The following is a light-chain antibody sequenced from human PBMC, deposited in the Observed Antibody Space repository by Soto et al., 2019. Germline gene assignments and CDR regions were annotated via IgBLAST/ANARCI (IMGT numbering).Light chain of an antibody. CDR2: DAS. V-gene: IGKV3-15*01. CDR3: QQYGDWPPDT. CDR1: QSVSRN. Sequence: EIVMTQSPATLSVSPGERATLSCRASQSVSRNLAWYQQKPGQPHRLLIYDASTRATGVPARFGGSGSWTEFTLTISGLQSEDFAVYYCQQYGDWPPDTFGQGTKVEI. J-gene: IGKJ2*01.